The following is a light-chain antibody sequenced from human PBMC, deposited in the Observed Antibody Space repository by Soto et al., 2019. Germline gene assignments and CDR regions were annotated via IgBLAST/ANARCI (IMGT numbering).Light chain of an antibody. V-gene: IGKV3-20*01. CDR3: QQYGSSPYT. CDR2: GAS. J-gene: IGKJ2*01. CDR1: QSVTSNY. Sequence: EIVLTQSPGTLSVSSGESATLSCRASQSVTSNYVAWYQQKPGLPPRLLIFGASNRATGIPDRFSGGVSGTDFTLTISSLETEDYALYICQQYGSSPYTFGLGTKLE.